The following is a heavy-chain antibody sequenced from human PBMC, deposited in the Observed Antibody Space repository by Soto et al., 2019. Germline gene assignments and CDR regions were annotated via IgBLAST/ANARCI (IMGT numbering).Heavy chain of an antibody. Sequence: ASVKVSCKASGYTFTGYYMHWVRQAPGQGLEWMGWINPNSGGTNHAQKFQGWVTMTRDTSISTAYMELSRLRSDDTAVYYCARDPGAASFDFWAQGTLVTVSS. J-gene: IGHJ4*02. CDR2: INPNSGGT. CDR3: ARDPGAASFDF. CDR1: GYTFTGYY. D-gene: IGHD6-13*01. V-gene: IGHV1-2*04.